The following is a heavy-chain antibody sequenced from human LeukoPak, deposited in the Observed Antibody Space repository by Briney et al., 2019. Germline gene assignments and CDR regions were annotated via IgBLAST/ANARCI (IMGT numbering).Heavy chain of an antibody. D-gene: IGHD6-19*01. J-gene: IGHJ3*02. Sequence: GWSLRLSCAASVFTFSSYWMHWVRQAPGKGLVWVSRINSDGSSTSYADSVKGRFTIYRDNAKNKLYLQMNSLRAEDTAVYYCARRIAVAAVAFGILGQGTMVTVSS. CDR2: INSDGSST. CDR1: VFTFSSYW. CDR3: ARRIAVAAVAFGI. V-gene: IGHV3-74*01.